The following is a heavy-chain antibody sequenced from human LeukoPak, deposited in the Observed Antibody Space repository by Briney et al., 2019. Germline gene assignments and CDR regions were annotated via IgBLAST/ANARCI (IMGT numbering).Heavy chain of an antibody. D-gene: IGHD3-16*01. CDR2: MYVGGRT. J-gene: IGHJ2*01. CDR3: AREGHLGKYFDL. CDR1: GITVSNNY. Sequence: GGSLRLSCAAAGITVSNNYMSWVRQAPGKGLDWVSVMYVGGRTFYADSVQGRFTISRDNSKNTLYLQMNSLRVEDTAVYYCAREGHLGKYFDLWGRGTQVTVSS. V-gene: IGHV3-53*01.